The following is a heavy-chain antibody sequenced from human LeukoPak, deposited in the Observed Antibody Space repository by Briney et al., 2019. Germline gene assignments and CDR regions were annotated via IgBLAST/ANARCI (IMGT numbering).Heavy chain of an antibody. CDR3: ARDLGPYDSSGYYVDAFDI. CDR2: IYYSGST. V-gene: IGHV4-59*01. CDR1: GGSISSYY. Sequence: SETLSLTCTVSGGSISSYYWSWIRQPPGKGLEWIGYIYYSGSTNYNPSLKSRVTISVDTSKNQFSLKLSSVTAADTAVYYCARDLGPYDSSGYYVDAFDIWGQGTMVTVSS. D-gene: IGHD3-22*01. J-gene: IGHJ3*02.